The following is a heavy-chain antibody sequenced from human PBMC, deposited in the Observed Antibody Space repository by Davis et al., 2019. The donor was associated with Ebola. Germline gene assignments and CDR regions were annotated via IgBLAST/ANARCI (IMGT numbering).Heavy chain of an antibody. CDR3: ARGTMVQGVISYWYFDL. CDR2: IYSGGST. J-gene: IGHJ2*01. Sequence: GVLKISCAASGFTVSSNYMSWVRQAPGKGLEWVSVIYSGGSTYYADSVKGRFTISRDNSKNTLYLQMNSLRAEDTAVYYCARGTMVQGVISYWYFDLWGRGTLVTVSS. V-gene: IGHV3-53*01. CDR1: GFTVSSNY. D-gene: IGHD3-10*01.